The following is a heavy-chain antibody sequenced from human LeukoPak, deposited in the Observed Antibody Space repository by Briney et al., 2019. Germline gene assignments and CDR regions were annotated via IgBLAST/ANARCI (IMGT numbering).Heavy chain of an antibody. Sequence: GGSLRLSCAASGFTFSSYGMHWVRQAPGKGLEWVAVISYDGSNKYYADSVKGRFTISRDNSKNTLYLQMNSLRAEDTAVYYCARGPGSSRYYYYYMDVWGKGTTVTVSS. V-gene: IGHV3-30*03. CDR3: ARGPGSSRYYYYYMDV. J-gene: IGHJ6*03. CDR2: ISYDGSNK. CDR1: GFTFSSYG. D-gene: IGHD6-6*01.